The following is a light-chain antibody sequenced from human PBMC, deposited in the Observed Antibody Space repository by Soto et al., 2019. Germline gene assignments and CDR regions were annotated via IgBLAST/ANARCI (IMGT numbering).Light chain of an antibody. V-gene: IGLV1-44*01. CDR3: ASYTRTTTLV. Sequence: QSVLTQPPSASATPGQRVTISCSGGSSNIGSNTVNWYQQLPGTAPKLLIYSVDQRPSGVPDRFSGSKSGTSVSLAISGLQSEDEADYYCASYTRTTTLVFGGGTKVTVL. CDR1: SSNIGSNT. CDR2: SVD. J-gene: IGLJ2*01.